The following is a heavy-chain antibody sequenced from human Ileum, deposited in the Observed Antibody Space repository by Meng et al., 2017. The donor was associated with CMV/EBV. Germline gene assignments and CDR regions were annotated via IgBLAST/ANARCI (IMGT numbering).Heavy chain of an antibody. J-gene: IGHJ4*02. CDR3: TRDRLEGDFPGPGF. V-gene: IGHV3-21*01. CDR2: IGSTGSGI. D-gene: IGHD1-1*01. CDR1: GFSFSRYS. Sequence: GESLKISCAASGFSFSRYSMNWLRQAPGKGLEWVSSIGSTGSGIYYPDSVKGRFTISRDNARNALYLKMSSLRAEDTAVYYCTRDRLEGDFPGPGFWGQGTLVTVSS.